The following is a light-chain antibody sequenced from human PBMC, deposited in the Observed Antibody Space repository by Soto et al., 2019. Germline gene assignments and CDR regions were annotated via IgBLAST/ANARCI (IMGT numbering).Light chain of an antibody. V-gene: IGKV1-9*01. CDR2: AAS. J-gene: IGKJ3*01. Sequence: IQLTQSPSSLSASVGDRVTITCRASQGISSYLAWYQQKPGKAPKLLIYAASTLQSGVPSRFSGSGSGTDFTLTISSLQPDDFATYYCQQYNTNLFTFGPGTKVDIK. CDR3: QQYNTNLFT. CDR1: QGISSY.